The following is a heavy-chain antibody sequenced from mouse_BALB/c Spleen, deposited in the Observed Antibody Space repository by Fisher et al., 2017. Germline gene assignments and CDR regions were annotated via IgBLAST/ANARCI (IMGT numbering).Heavy chain of an antibody. D-gene: IGHD4-1*02. Sequence: GKFKGKATLTADKSSSTAYIQLSSLTSENSAVYYCATTGTYAMDYWGQGTSVTVSS. J-gene: IGHJ4*01. CDR3: SENSAVYYCATTGTYAMDY. V-gene: IGHV1-82*01.